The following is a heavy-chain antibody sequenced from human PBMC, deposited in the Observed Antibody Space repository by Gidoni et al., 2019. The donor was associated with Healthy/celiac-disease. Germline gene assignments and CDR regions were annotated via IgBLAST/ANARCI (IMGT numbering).Heavy chain of an antibody. CDR2: IYGNGNR. D-gene: IGHD5-12*01. Sequence: EVQPVGSGGGLVQPGGVLRLPRVGPVLTVSRSNMSWVRQAPGKGLEWVSVIYGNGNRYYADSVKGRFTISRDNSKNTLYLQMNSLRAEDTAVYYCARWAGYSGDDFVPPFDYWGQGTLVTVSS. J-gene: IGHJ4*02. V-gene: IGHV3-66*01. CDR1: VLTVSRSN. CDR3: ARWAGYSGDDFVPPFDY.